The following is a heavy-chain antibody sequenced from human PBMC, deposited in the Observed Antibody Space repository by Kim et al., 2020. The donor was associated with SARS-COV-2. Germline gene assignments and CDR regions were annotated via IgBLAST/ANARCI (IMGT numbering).Heavy chain of an antibody. D-gene: IGHD3-9*01. J-gene: IGHJ5*02. Sequence: DSVKGRYTISRDNDKNSLYLQMNSLRAEDTAVYYCARANGGLVRFNWFDPWGQGTLVTVSS. V-gene: IGHV3-21*01. CDR3: ARANGGLVRFNWFDP.